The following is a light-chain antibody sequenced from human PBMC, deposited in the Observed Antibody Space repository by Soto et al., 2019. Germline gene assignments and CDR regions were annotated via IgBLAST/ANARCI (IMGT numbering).Light chain of an antibody. V-gene: IGKV1-5*03. CDR3: LQYYDYRT. CDR2: KAS. J-gene: IGKJ1*01. Sequence: DIQMTQSPSTLSASVGDRVTITCRASQSISNLLAWFQQKPGKAPEILIYKASNLESGVPSRFSGSGSGTEFTLTISSLQPDDFATYYCLQYYDYRTFGQGTRWIS. CDR1: QSISNL.